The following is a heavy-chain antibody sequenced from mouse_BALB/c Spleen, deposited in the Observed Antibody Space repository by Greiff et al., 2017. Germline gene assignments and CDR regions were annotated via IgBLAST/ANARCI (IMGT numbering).Heavy chain of an antibody. Sequence: QVQLQQSGAELARPGASVKLSCKASGYTFTDYYINWVKQRTGQGLEWIGEIYPGSGNTYYNEKFKGKATLTADKSSSTAYMQLSSLTSEDSAVYFCARGGSKAMDYWGQGTSVTVSS. CDR2: IYPGSGNT. V-gene: IGHV1-77*01. CDR1: GYTFTDYY. CDR3: ARGGSKAMDY. J-gene: IGHJ4*01. D-gene: IGHD1-1*01.